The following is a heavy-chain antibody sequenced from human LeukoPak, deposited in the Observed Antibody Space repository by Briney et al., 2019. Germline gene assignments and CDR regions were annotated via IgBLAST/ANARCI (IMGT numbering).Heavy chain of an antibody. D-gene: IGHD4-23*01. V-gene: IGHV4-61*02. CDR1: GGSISSGSYY. CDR3: ARRRNYGANSGGLDY. CDR2: IYTSGST. Sequence: SETLSLTCTVSGGSISSGSYYWSWIRQPAGKGLEWIGRIYTSGSTNYNPSLKSRVTISVDTSKNQFSLKLSSVTAADTAVYYCARRRNYGANSGGLDYWGQGTLVTVSS. J-gene: IGHJ4*02.